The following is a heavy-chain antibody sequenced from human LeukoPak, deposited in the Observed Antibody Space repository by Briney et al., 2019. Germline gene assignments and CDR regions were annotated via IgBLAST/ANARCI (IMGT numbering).Heavy chain of an antibody. V-gene: IGHV4-59*01. CDR3: ARTKDGYNDAFDI. CDR1: GGSISSYY. J-gene: IGHJ3*02. D-gene: IGHD5-24*01. CDR2: IYYSGST. Sequence: PETLSLTCTVSGGSISSYYWSWIRQPPGKGLEWIGYIYYSGSTNYNPSLKSRVTISVDTSKNQFSLKLSSVTAADTAVYYCARTKDGYNDAFDIWGQGTMVTVSS.